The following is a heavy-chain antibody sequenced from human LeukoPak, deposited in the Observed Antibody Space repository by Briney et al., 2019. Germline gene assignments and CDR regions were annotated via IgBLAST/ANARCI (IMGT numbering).Heavy chain of an antibody. CDR1: GSSVSSYY. V-gene: IGHV3-13*05. CDR3: AGVIWGKRTFDT. Sequence: GRSLRLARAAAGSSVSSYYTRWVRQATGNGLGWVSALSTDGDPFYAVSVKGRFTTPRENAKNSIHLQMNSLRAEDTAVYYCAGVIWGKRTFDTWGQGTVVTVSS. D-gene: IGHD3-16*01. J-gene: IGHJ3*02. CDR2: LSTDGDP.